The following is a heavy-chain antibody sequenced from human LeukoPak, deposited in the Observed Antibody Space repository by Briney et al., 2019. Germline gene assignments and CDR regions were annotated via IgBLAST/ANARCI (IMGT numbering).Heavy chain of an antibody. V-gene: IGHV4-59*01. CDR2: IYYSGST. Sequence: PSETLSLTCTVSGGSISSYYWSWIRQPPGKGLEWIGYIYYSGSTNYNPSLKSRVTISVDTPKNQFSLKLSSVTAADTAVYYCARGGIVGATNGAFDIWGQGTMVTVSS. CDR1: GGSISSYY. J-gene: IGHJ3*02. CDR3: ARGGIVGATNGAFDI. D-gene: IGHD1-26*01.